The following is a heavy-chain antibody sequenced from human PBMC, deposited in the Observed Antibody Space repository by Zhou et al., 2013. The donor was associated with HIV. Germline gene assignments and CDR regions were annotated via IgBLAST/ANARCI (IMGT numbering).Heavy chain of an antibody. Sequence: QVQVVQSGAEVKKPGSSVKVSCKASGGTFSNYAISWVRQAPGQGLEWMGGIIPIFGTANYAQKFQGRVTITTDESTSTAYMELSSLRSEDTAVYYCARSEPTVWTTMVRGVSYFDYWGQGTLVTVSS. D-gene: IGHD3-10*01. CDR1: GGTFSNYA. V-gene: IGHV1-69*05. CDR2: IIPIFGTA. J-gene: IGHJ4*02. CDR3: ARSEPTVWTTMVRGVSYFDY.